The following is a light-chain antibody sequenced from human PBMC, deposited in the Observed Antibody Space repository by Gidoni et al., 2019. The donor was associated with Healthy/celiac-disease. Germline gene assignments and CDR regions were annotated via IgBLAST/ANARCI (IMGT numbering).Light chain of an antibody. Sequence: LVITPSPDSLAVSLGEQATLNCKSSQTVLYRSDNRTYLAWYQQKPGQSPKLLIYWASTRASGVPERFSGSGSGTDFTLTISTLQAEDAAVYFCQQYYDSPRTFGQGTKVEIK. CDR3: QQYYDSPRT. J-gene: IGKJ1*01. CDR2: WAS. V-gene: IGKV4-1*01. CDR1: QTVLYRSDNRTY.